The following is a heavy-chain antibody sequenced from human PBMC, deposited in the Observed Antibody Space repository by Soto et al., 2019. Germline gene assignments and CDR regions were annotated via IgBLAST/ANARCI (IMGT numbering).Heavy chain of an antibody. V-gene: IGHV3-30*03. CDR1: VFTFSKYG. CDR2: ISPDGGNK. D-gene: IGHD3-22*01. Sequence: GGSLRLSCAASVFTFSKYGMHLVRQAPGRGLEWVAVISPDGGNKYYGDSVKGRFAVSRDNSKGSLSLQMNSLRVEDTAVYYCARVLDRSISHYYYYGIEVWGQGTTVTVSS. J-gene: IGHJ6*02. CDR3: ARVLDRSISHYYYYGIEV.